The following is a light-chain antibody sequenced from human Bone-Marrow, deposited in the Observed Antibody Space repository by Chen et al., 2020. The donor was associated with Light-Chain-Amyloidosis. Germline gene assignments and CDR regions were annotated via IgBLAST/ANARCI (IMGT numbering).Light chain of an antibody. Sequence: EIVLTQSPGTLSLSPGEGANLSCRASQTISSNYLTWYQQKFGQAPRLLICGSSSRATGIPDRFTGRGSGTDFTLTINRLEPEDFAVYYCQQYGTSPLTCGGGTKVEIK. J-gene: IGKJ4*01. CDR2: GSS. V-gene: IGKV3-20*01. CDR3: QQYGTSPLT. CDR1: QTISSNY.